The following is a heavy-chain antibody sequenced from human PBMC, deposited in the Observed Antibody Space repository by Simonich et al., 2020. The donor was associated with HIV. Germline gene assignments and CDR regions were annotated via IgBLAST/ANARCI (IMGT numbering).Heavy chain of an antibody. J-gene: IGHJ3*02. D-gene: IGHD3-16*01. V-gene: IGHV1-24*01. Sequence: QVQLGQSGPEVKKPGASVKVSCKVSGHTLTELSMHWVRQAPGKGLEWMGVFHPEDGEAIDTQKFQGRVTMTEDTSTDTAYMELSSLRSDDTAVYYCATDFAPDETNSYVDMSAFDMWGQGTVVTVSS. CDR1: GHTLTELS. CDR2: FHPEDGEA. CDR3: ATDFAPDETNSYVDMSAFDM.